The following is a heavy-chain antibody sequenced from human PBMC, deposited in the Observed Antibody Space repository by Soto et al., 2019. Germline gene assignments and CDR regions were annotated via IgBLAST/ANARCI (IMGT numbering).Heavy chain of an antibody. CDR3: ARSPRYYFDY. Sequence: SETLSLTCAVYGGSFSGYYWSWIRQPPGKGLEWIGEINHSGSTNYNPSLKSRVTISVDRSKNQFSLKLSSVTAADTAVYYCARSPRYYFDYWGQGTLVTVSS. J-gene: IGHJ4*02. V-gene: IGHV4-34*01. CDR1: GGSFSGYY. CDR2: INHSGST.